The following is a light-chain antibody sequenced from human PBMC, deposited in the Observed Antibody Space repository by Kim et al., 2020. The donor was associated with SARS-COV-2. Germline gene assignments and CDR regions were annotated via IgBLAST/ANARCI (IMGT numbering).Light chain of an antibody. V-gene: IGKV1-33*01. J-gene: IGKJ4*01. Sequence: DIQMTQSPSSLSASVGDRVTITCQASQDISNSLNWYQQKPGKAPKLLIHDVSILKTGVPSRFSGSGSGTDFSFTISGLQPEDIATYYCQQYDNLPLTFGGGTKVDIK. CDR1: QDISNS. CDR3: QQYDNLPLT. CDR2: DVS.